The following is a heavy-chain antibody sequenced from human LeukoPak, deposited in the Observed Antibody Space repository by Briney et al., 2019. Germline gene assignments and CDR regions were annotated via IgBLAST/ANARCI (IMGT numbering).Heavy chain of an antibody. D-gene: IGHD3-22*01. CDR2: MSSSSSYI. Sequence: GGSLRLSCAAPGFTFSSYSMNWVRQAPGKGLEWVSSMSSSSSYIYYADSVKGRFTISRDNAKNSLYLQMNSLRTEDTAVYYCARAVAYYYDSSGYYHDYWGQGTLVTVSS. V-gene: IGHV3-21*01. J-gene: IGHJ4*02. CDR1: GFTFSSYS. CDR3: ARAVAYYYDSSGYYHDY.